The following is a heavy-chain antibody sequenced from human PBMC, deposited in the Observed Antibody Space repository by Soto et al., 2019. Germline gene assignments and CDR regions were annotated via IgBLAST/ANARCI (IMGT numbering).Heavy chain of an antibody. Sequence: GGSLRLSCAASGFTFSGPSVHWVRQASGKGLEWVGRIRDKANSYATAYAASVRGRFTISRDDSKNTAFLQMNSLNTEDTAVYYCISHSPEDMIRTWGQGTLVTV. D-gene: IGHD2-15*01. CDR2: IRDKANSYAT. CDR1: GFTFSGPS. J-gene: IGHJ4*02. CDR3: ISHSPEDMIRT. V-gene: IGHV3-73*01.